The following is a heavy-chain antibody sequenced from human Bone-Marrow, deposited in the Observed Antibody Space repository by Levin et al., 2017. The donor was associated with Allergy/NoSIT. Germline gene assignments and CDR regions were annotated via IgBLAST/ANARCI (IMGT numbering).Heavy chain of an antibody. Sequence: SQTLSLTCTVSGGSISMSTYYWGWVRQPPGKGLEWIGTIHYSGNTYYKPSLMSRVTISVHTSKNQFSLKLTSVTPADTAVYYCARDDYADFTGWVWGQGSLVTVSS. J-gene: IGHJ4*02. CDR3: ARDDYADFTGWV. CDR2: IHYSGNT. CDR1: GGSISMSTYY. D-gene: IGHD4-17*01. V-gene: IGHV4-39*07.